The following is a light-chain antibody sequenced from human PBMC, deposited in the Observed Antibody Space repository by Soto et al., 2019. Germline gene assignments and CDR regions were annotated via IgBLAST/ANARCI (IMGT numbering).Light chain of an antibody. CDR2: GAS. J-gene: IGKJ1*01. V-gene: IGKV3-15*01. CDR3: HQYNNWPLWT. Sequence: EIVMTQSPATLSVSPGERATLSCRASQSVSSNLAWYHQKRGQGPRLLIYGASTRATGIPARFSGSGSGTEFTLTISSLQSEDFAVYYCHQYNNWPLWTVGQGTKVEIK. CDR1: QSVSSN.